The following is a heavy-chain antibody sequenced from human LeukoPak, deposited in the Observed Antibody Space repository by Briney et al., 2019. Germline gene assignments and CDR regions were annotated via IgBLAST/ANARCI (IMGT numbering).Heavy chain of an antibody. CDR1: GGSISSSNW. Sequence: SETLSLTCAVSGGSISSSNWWSWVGQPPGKALAWIGEIYHSGSTNYNPSLKSRVTISVDKSKNQFSLKLNSVTAADTAVYYCARVPSYYYGSGVRETEFDPWGQGTLVTVSS. V-gene: IGHV4-4*02. J-gene: IGHJ5*02. CDR3: ARVPSYYYGSGVRETEFDP. D-gene: IGHD3-10*01. CDR2: IYHSGST.